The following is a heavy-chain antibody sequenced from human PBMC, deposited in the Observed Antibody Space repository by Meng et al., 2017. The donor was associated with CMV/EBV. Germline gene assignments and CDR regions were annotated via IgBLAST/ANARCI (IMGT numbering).Heavy chain of an antibody. D-gene: IGHD4-11*01. J-gene: IGHJ6*02. V-gene: IGHV3-21*01. CDR2: ISSSSSYI. CDR3: ARDQTVTIGNYYYGMDV. CDR1: GFTFSSYS. Sequence: GESLKISCAASGFTFSSYSMNWVRQAPGKGPEWVSSISSSSSYIYYADSVKGRFTISRDNAKNSLYLQMNCLRAEDTAVYYCARDQTVTIGNYYYGMDVWGQGTTVTVSS.